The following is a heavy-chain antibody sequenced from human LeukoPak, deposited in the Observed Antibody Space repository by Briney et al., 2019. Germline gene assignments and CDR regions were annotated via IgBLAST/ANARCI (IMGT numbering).Heavy chain of an antibody. D-gene: IGHD6-13*01. V-gene: IGHV3-30-3*01. CDR3: AREVGLTAAGPIDY. CDR2: ISYDGSNK. CDR1: GFTFSSYA. Sequence: GGSLRLSCAASGFTFSSYAMHWVRQAPGKGLEWVAVISYDGSNKYYADSVKGRFTISRDNSKNTLYLQMNSLRAEDTAVYYCAREVGLTAAGPIDYWGQGTLVTVSS. J-gene: IGHJ4*02.